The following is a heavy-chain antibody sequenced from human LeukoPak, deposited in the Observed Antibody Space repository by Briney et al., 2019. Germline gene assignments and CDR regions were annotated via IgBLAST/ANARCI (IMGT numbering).Heavy chain of an antibody. CDR1: GFTFSSYW. CDR3: ARGKPRAQFDY. J-gene: IGHJ4*02. V-gene: IGHV3-74*01. Sequence: GGSLRLSCAASGFTFSSYWMHWVRQAPGKGLVWVSRINSDGSSTSYADSVKGRFTISRDNAKNTLYLQMNSLRAEDTAVYYCARGKPRAQFDYWGQGTLVTASS. CDR2: INSDGSST.